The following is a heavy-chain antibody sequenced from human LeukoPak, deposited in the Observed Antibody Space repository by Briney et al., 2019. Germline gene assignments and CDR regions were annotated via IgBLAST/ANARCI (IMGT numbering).Heavy chain of an antibody. V-gene: IGHV3-33*01. Sequence: PGGSLRLSCAASGFTFSSYGMHWVRQAPGKGLEWVAVIWYDGSNKYYADSVKGRFTISRDNSKNTLYLQMNSLRAEDTAVYYCARDLQYSGYDLGFDYWGQGTLVTVSS. D-gene: IGHD5-12*01. CDR1: GFTFSSYG. J-gene: IGHJ4*02. CDR2: IWYDGSNK. CDR3: ARDLQYSGYDLGFDY.